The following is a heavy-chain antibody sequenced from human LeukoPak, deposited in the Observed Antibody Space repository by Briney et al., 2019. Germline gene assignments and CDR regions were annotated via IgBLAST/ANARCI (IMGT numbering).Heavy chain of an antibody. Sequence: GSLRLSCAASGFTFSDYYMSWIRQAPGKGLEWVSYISSSGSTIYYADSVKGRFTISRDSAKNSLYLQMNSLRAEDTAVYYCARAGAARPTAPTYYYYGMDVWGQGTTVTVSS. V-gene: IGHV3-11*01. CDR1: GFTFSDYY. CDR2: ISSSGSTI. CDR3: ARAGAARPTAPTYYYYGMDV. D-gene: IGHD6-6*01. J-gene: IGHJ6*02.